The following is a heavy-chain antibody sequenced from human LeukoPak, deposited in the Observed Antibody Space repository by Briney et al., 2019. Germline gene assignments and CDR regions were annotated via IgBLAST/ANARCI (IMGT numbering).Heavy chain of an antibody. Sequence: PGGSLRLSCEASGFTFNNFGMHWVRQAPGKGLEWIAFISYNGNNQYYADSVKGRFTISRDDSKDTLFVQMSSLRAEDTALYYCAKAAHYYDRTGLDFGGQGTLVTVSS. V-gene: IGHV3-30*19. CDR3: AKAAHYYDRTGLDF. D-gene: IGHD3-22*01. CDR2: ISYNGNNQ. J-gene: IGHJ4*02. CDR1: GFTFNNFG.